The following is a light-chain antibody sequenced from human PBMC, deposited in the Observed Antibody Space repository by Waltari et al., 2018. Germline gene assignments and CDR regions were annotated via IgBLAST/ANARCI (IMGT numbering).Light chain of an antibody. V-gene: IGKV3-20*01. CDR3: QQYGRSPWT. J-gene: IGKJ1*01. CDR2: GAS. CDR1: QSVSSSY. Sequence: EIVLTQSPGTLSLSPGERATLSCRASQSVSSSYLAWYQQKPGQAPRLLIHGASSRATGITDRFSGSGSGTDFTLTISRLEPEDFAVYYCQQYGRSPWTFGQGTKVEIK.